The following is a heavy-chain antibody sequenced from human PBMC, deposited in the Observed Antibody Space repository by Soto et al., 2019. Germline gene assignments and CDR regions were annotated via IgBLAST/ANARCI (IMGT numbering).Heavy chain of an antibody. CDR2: ISFDGTNK. CDR1: GFTFSSYV. V-gene: IGHV3-30-3*01. CDR3: ARDRDGYNYCYVMDF. J-gene: IGHJ6*02. Sequence: QVQLVESGGGVVQPGRSLRLSCAASGFTFSSYVIHWVRQAPGKGLEWVAVISFDGTNKYYADSVKGRFTISKDNSKNTLYLQVNSLRPEDTAVYYCARDRDGYNYCYVMDFWGQGTTVTVSS. D-gene: IGHD5-12*01.